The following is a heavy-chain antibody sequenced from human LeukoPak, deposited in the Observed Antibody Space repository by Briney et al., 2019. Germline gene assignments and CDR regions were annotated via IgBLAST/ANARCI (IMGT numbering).Heavy chain of an antibody. V-gene: IGHV3-30*18. CDR3: ANLSPGRPIDY. CDR1: GFTFSSYG. Sequence: GGSPRLFCAASGFTFSSYGMHWVRQAPGKGLEWVAVISYDGSNKYYADSVKGRFTISRDNSKNTLYLQMNSLRAGDTAVYYCANLSPGRPIDYWGQGTLVTVSS. J-gene: IGHJ4*02. CDR2: ISYDGSNK.